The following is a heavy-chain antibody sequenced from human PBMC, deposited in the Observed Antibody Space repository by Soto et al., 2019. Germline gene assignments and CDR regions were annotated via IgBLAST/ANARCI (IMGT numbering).Heavy chain of an antibody. V-gene: IGHV1-69*01. Sequence: QVQLVQSGAEVKKPGSSVKVSCKASGGTFSSYAISWVRQAPGQGLEWMGGIIPIFGTANYAQKFQGRVTITADESTSTAYMELSSLRSEDTAVYSCARDFSKQLVRGWYFDLWGRGTLVTVSS. D-gene: IGHD6-6*01. J-gene: IGHJ2*01. CDR1: GGTFSSYA. CDR3: ARDFSKQLVRGWYFDL. CDR2: IIPIFGTA.